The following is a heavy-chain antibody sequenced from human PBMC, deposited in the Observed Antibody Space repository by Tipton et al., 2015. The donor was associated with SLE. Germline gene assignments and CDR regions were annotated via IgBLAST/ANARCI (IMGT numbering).Heavy chain of an antibody. CDR2: ISSNGGST. J-gene: IGHJ4*02. Sequence: SLRLSCAASGFTFSSYAMSWVRQAPGKGLEYVSAISSNGGSTYYADSVKGRFTISRDNSKNTLYLQMNSLRAEDTAVYYCAKGVSSSWTLDYWGQGTLVTVSS. CDR1: GFTFSSYA. D-gene: IGHD6-13*01. CDR3: AKGVSSSWTLDY. V-gene: IGHV3-64*04.